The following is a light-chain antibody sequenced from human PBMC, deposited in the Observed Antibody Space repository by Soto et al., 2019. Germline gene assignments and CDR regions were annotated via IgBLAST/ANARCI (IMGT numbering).Light chain of an antibody. V-gene: IGLV2-11*01. CDR3: CSYAGSYTYV. CDR1: SRDVGGYNY. Sequence: QSALTQPRSVSGSPGQSVTLSCTGTSRDVGGYNYVSWYQQHPGKAPKLMIYDVSKRPSGVPDRFSGSKSGNTASLTISGLQAEDEADYYCCSYAGSYTYVFGTGTKLTVL. CDR2: DVS. J-gene: IGLJ1*01.